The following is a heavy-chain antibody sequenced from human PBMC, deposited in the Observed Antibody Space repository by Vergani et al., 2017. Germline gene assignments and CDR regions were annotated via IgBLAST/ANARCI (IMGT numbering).Heavy chain of an antibody. CDR3: TTVSCVEMATIFSSGRDY. CDR2: IKSKTDGGTT. Sequence: EVQLVESGGGLVKPGGSLRLSCAASGFTFSNAWMSWVRQAPGKGLEWVGRIKSKTDGGTTEYAAPVKGRFTISRDDSKNTLYLQMNSLKTEDTAVYYCTTVSCVEMATIFSSGRDYWGQGTLVTVSS. D-gene: IGHD5-24*01. CDR1: GFTFSNAW. J-gene: IGHJ4*02. V-gene: IGHV3-15*01.